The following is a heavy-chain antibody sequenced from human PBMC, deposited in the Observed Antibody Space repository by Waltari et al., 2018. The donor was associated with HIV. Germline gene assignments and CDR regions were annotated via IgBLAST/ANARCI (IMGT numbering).Heavy chain of an antibody. D-gene: IGHD2-15*01. CDR2: SNGDGSST. J-gene: IGHJ4*02. Sequence: EVQLVESGGGLVQPGGSLRLSCVASGLTFSSYWMHWVRQAQGKGLVWLSRSNGDGSSTAYADSVRGRFTISRDNAKNTLYLQMNSLRAEDTAVYYCARGFRVGCSDATCYSHYWGQGTLVTVSS. CDR1: GLTFSSYW. CDR3: ARGFRVGCSDATCYSHY. V-gene: IGHV3-74*01.